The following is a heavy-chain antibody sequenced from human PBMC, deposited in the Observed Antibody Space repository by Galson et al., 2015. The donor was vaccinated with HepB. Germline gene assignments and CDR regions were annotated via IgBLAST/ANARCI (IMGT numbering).Heavy chain of an antibody. J-gene: IGHJ5*02. CDR1: GYSFSNFW. CDR2: IYPGDSDT. D-gene: IGHD3-16*01. CDR3: ARGVGGQRGGMDP. Sequence: QSGAEVKKPGESLKISCKGSGYSFSNFWIGWVRQMPGKGLEWMGIIYPGDSDTRYSPSFQGQVSISADKSISTAFLQWSSLKGSDTAVYYCARGVGGQRGGMDPWGQGTLVTVSS. V-gene: IGHV5-51*01.